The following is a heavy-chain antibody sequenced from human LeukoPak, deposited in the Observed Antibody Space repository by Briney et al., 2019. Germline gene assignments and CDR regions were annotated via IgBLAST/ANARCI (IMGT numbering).Heavy chain of an antibody. CDR2: ISSSGSTV. D-gene: IGHD3-10*02. J-gene: IGHJ6*04. Sequence: GGSLRLSCAASEFSVGSNYMTWVRQAPGKGLEWVSYISSSGSTVYYADSVKGRFTISRDNAKNSLYLQMNSLRAEDTAVYYCAELGITMIGGVWGKGTTVTISS. CDR3: AELGITMIGGV. V-gene: IGHV3-48*03. CDR1: EFSVGSNY.